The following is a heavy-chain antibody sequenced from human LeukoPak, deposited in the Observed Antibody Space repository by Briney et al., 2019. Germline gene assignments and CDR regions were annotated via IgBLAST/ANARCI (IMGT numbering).Heavy chain of an antibody. V-gene: IGHV3-53*01. CDR1: GIAVIGNY. CDR2: ISINTDT. CDR3: AIAQSWDELFDS. J-gene: IGHJ4*02. D-gene: IGHD1-26*01. Sequence: GGSLRLSCAPSGIAVIGNYMSWGRQPPGKGLEWVSFISINTDTFYADSVRGRFTISRDSSKNTLFLQMNSLRDEDSAVYYCAIAQSWDELFDSWGQGTLVTVSS.